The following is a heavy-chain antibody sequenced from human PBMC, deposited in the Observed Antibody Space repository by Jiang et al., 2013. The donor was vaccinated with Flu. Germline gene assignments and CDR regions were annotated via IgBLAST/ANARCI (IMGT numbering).Heavy chain of an antibody. V-gene: IGHV3-23*01. CDR1: GFTFSSYA. Sequence: LSCAASGFTFSSYAMSWVRQAPGKGLEWVSAISGSGGSTYYADSVKGRFTISRDNSKNTLYLQMNSLRAEDTAVYYCAKDWAATRSLWYWGQGTLVTVSS. J-gene: IGHJ4*02. CDR3: AKDWAATRSLWY. CDR2: ISGSGGST. D-gene: IGHD2-15*01.